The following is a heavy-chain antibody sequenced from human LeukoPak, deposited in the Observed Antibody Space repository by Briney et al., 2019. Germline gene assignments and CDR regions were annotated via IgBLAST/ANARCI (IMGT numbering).Heavy chain of an antibody. J-gene: IGHJ4*02. Sequence: PGGSLRRSCSASGFTFSSYAMHWVRQAPGKGLEYVSAISSNGGSTYYADSVKGRFTISRDNSKNTLYLQMSSLRAEDTAVYYCVKGQTYYYDSSAHGEFDYWGQGTLVTVSS. D-gene: IGHD3-22*01. CDR1: GFTFSSYA. CDR3: VKGQTYYYDSSAHGEFDY. V-gene: IGHV3-64D*06. CDR2: ISSNGGST.